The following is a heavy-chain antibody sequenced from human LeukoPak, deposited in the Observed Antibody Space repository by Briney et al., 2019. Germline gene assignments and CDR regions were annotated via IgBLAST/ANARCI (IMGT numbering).Heavy chain of an antibody. D-gene: IGHD6-6*01. V-gene: IGHV3-23*01. Sequence: PGGSLRLSCAASGFTFSSYAMSWVRQAPGKGLEWVSAISGSGGSTYYADSVKGRFTISRDNSKNTLYLQMNGLRAEDTAVYYCAKDGYSSSSRDFDYWGQGTLVTVSS. J-gene: IGHJ4*02. CDR3: AKDGYSSSSRDFDY. CDR2: ISGSGGST. CDR1: GFTFSSYA.